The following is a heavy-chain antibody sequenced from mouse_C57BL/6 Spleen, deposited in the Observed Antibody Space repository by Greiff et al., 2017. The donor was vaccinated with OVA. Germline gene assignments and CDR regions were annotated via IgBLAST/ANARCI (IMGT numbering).Heavy chain of an antibody. D-gene: IGHD1-1*01. CDR1: GYAFSSYW. Sequence: QVQLKQSGAELVKPGASVKISCKASGYAFSSYWMNWVKQRPGKGLEWIGQIYPGDGDTNYNGKFKGKATLTADKSSSTAYMQLSSLTSEDSAVYFCARFGGYGSSYWYFDVWGTGTTVTVSS. CDR3: ARFGGYGSSYWYFDV. CDR2: IYPGDGDT. V-gene: IGHV1-80*01. J-gene: IGHJ1*03.